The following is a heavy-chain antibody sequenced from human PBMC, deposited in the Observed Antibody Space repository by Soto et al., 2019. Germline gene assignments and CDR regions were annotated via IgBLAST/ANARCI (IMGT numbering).Heavy chain of an antibody. CDR3: ARDLHLLKDYGTIY. CDR2: ISYDGSNK. V-gene: IGHV3-30-3*01. CDR1: GFTFSSYA. J-gene: IGHJ4*02. Sequence: GGSLRLSCAASGFTFSSYAMHWVRQAPGKGLEWVAVISYDGSNKYYADSVKGRFTISRDNSKNTLYLQMNSLRAEDTAVYYCARDLHLLKDYGTIYWGQGTLVTVSS. D-gene: IGHD4-17*01.